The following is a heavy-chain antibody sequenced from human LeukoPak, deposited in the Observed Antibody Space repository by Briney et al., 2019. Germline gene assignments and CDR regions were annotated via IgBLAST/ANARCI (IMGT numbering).Heavy chain of an antibody. D-gene: IGHD6-13*01. CDR3: ARVRLSSSQITCFDY. CDR2: IIPIFGTA. CDR1: GGTFSSYA. J-gene: IGHJ4*02. V-gene: IGHV1-69*13. Sequence: EASVKVSCKASGGTFSSYAISWVRQAPGQGLEWMGGIIPIFGTANYAQKFQGRVTITADESTSTAYMELSSLRSEDTAVYYCARVRLSSSQITCFDYWGQGTLVTVSS.